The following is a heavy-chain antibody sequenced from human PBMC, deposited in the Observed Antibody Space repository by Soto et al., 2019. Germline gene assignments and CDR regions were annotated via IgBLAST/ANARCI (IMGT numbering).Heavy chain of an antibody. CDR1: GFTFSSYW. D-gene: IGHD5-18*01. V-gene: IGHV3-7*01. CDR3: ARDLSDRYSYGYFDAFDI. Sequence: PGGSLRLSCAASGFTFSSYWMSWVRQAPGKGLEWVANIKEDGSQKYYVDSVKGRFTISRDNAKNSLYLQMNSLRAEDTAVYYCARDLSDRYSYGYFDAFDIWGQGTMVTVSS. J-gene: IGHJ3*02. CDR2: IKEDGSQK.